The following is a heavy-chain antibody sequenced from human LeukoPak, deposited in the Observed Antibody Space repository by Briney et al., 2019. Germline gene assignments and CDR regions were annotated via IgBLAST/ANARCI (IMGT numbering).Heavy chain of an antibody. CDR2: INPSGGST. Sequence: EASVKVSCKASGYTFTSYYMHWVRQAPGQGLEWMGIINPSGGSTSYAQKFQGRVTITADESTTTAYMELSSLRSEDTAVYYCARVTHTELSTWFDPWGQGTLSPSPQ. CDR1: GYTFTSYY. V-gene: IGHV1-46*01. D-gene: IGHD5-18*01. CDR3: ARVTHTELSTWFDP. J-gene: IGHJ5*02.